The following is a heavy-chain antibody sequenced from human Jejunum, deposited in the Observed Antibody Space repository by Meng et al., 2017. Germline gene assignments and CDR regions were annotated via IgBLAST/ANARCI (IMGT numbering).Heavy chain of an antibody. D-gene: IGHD6-19*01. Sequence: QVHLGESGGGVVQPGTSLRLSCAASGFTFRSYGMHWVRQAPGKGLEWVAVIWFDGSKTYYADSVKGRFTVSRDNSKNTLYLQMNSLRADDTAVYYCARYRSGSSDYWGPGTLVTVSS. V-gene: IGHV3-33*01. J-gene: IGHJ4*02. CDR1: GFTFRSYG. CDR2: IWFDGSKT. CDR3: ARYRSGSSDY.